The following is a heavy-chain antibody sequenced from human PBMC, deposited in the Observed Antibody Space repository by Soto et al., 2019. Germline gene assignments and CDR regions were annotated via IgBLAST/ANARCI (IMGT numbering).Heavy chain of an antibody. CDR2: ITDSGAAS. J-gene: IGHJ4*02. V-gene: IGHV3-23*01. CDR1: GFTFNKYA. Sequence: GGSLRLSCTASGFTFNKYAMSWVRQAPGKGLEWVSAITDSGAASHYADSVKGRLTVSRDNSKNTLYLQMNSLRADGTAVYYCARDLSVVFDYWGQGTMVTVYS. CDR3: ARDLSVVFDY. D-gene: IGHD2-15*01.